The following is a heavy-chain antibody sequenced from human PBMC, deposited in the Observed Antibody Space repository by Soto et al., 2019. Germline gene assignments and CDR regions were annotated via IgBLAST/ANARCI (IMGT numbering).Heavy chain of an antibody. J-gene: IGHJ6*02. D-gene: IGHD2-2*02. Sequence: QVQLVQSGAEVKKPGASVMVSCKASGYTFTNYYMHWMRQAPGQGLEWIGIINPNGGSTTYAQKVQGRVTMTRDTSTGTVYMELSSLRSEDTAVFYCARSQGRYCTSSSCYNYDYYGMDVWGQGTTVTVS. V-gene: IGHV1-46*01. CDR1: GYTFTNYY. CDR3: ARSQGRYCTSSSCYNYDYYGMDV. CDR2: INPNGGST.